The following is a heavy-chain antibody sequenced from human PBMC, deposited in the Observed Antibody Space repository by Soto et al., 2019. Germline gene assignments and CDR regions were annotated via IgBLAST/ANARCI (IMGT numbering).Heavy chain of an antibody. CDR2: ISGSGGST. V-gene: IGHV3-23*01. J-gene: IGHJ3*02. Sequence: EVQLLESGGGLVQPGGSLRLSCAASGFTFSSYAMSWVRQAPGKGLEWVSAISGSGGSTYYADSVKGRFTISRDNSKNTLYMNMNRLRTEETAVYYCAKDLRVIVVVVAGAFDIWCQGTMVTVSS. D-gene: IGHD2-15*01. CDR3: AKDLRVIVVVVAGAFDI. CDR1: GFTFSSYA.